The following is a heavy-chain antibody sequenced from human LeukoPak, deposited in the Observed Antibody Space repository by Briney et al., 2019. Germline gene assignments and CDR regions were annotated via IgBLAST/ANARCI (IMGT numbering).Heavy chain of an antibody. V-gene: IGHV3-74*01. CDR3: ARCFWGSSYYGMDV. CDR1: GFTFSDCW. Sequence: PGGSLRLSCAASGFTFSDCWMHWVRQAPGKGLVWVSRINSDESSTTYADSVKGRFTISRDNAKNTLYLQVNSLRPEDTAVYYCARCFWGSSYYGMDVWGKGTTVTVSS. CDR2: INSDESST. D-gene: IGHD7-27*01. J-gene: IGHJ6*04.